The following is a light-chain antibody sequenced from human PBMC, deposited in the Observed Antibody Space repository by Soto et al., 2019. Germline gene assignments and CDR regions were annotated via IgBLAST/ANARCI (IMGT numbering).Light chain of an antibody. Sequence: DIQMTQSPSSLSASVGDRVTITCRASQDISDFLAWYQQRPGKIPNLLVYDASTLQSGVPTRFSGSGSGTDFTLTISSLQPEDFATYFCQQSYTTPVYTFGQGTKVDIK. J-gene: IGKJ2*01. V-gene: IGKV1-27*01. CDR3: QQSYTTPVYT. CDR1: QDISDF. CDR2: DAS.